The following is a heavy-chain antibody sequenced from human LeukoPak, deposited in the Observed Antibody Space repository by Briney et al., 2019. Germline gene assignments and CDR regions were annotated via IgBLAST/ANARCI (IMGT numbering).Heavy chain of an antibody. CDR3: ARKGLLDY. J-gene: IGHJ4*02. CDR1: GFTFNNYW. D-gene: IGHD1-14*01. Sequence: PGGSLRLSCAASGFTFNNYWMSWVRQAPGKGLEWVANIKYDGSDEYYVDSVKGRFTISRDNARNSLYLQMSSLRAEDTAVYYCARKGLLDYWGQGTLVTVSS. CDR2: IKYDGSDE. V-gene: IGHV3-7*01.